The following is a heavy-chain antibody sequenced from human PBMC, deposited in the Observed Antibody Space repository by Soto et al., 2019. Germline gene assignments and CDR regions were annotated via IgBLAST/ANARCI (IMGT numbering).Heavy chain of an antibody. D-gene: IGHD2-21*01. J-gene: IGHJ4*02. V-gene: IGHV3-30*18. CDR2: ISYDGSNK. CDR3: AKEVVPEGYYFDY. CDR1: GFTFSSYG. Sequence: PGGSLRLSCAASGFTFSSYGMHWVRQAPGKGLEWVAVISYDGSNKYYADSVKGRFTISRDNSKNTLYLQMNSLRAEDTAVYYCAKEVVPEGYYFDYWGQGTLV.